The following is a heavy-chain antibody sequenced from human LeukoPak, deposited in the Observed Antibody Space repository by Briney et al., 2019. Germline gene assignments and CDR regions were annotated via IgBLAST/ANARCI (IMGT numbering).Heavy chain of an antibody. D-gene: IGHD6-19*01. CDR2: INHSGST. CDR3: ARGVATYSSGWYSIPDALFDI. Sequence: SETLSLTCAVYGGSFSGYYWSWIRQPPGKGLEWIGEINHSGSTNYNPSLKSRVTISVDTSKNQFSLQLNSVTPEDTAVYYCARGVATYSSGWYSIPDALFDIWGQGTMVTVSS. CDR1: GGSFSGYY. V-gene: IGHV4-34*01. J-gene: IGHJ3*02.